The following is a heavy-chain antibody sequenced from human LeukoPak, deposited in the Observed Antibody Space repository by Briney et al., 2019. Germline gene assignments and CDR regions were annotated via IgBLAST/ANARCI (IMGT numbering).Heavy chain of an antibody. CDR1: GFTFSSYA. CDR3: ARAWGPRIVLMVYANFDY. V-gene: IGHV3-23*01. J-gene: IGHJ4*02. CDR2: ISGSGGST. Sequence: PGGSLRLSCAASGFTFSSYAMSWVRQAPGKGLEWVSAISGSGGSTYYADSVKGRFTISRDNSKNSLYLQMNSLRAEDTAVYYCARAWGPRIVLMVYANFDYWGQGTLVTVSS. D-gene: IGHD2-8*01.